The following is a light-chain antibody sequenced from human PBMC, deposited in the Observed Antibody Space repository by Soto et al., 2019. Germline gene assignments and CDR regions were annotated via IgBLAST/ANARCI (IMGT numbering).Light chain of an antibody. CDR3: QQYYTSLLT. J-gene: IGKJ4*01. CDR2: WAS. V-gene: IGKV4-1*01. Sequence: DIVMTQSPDSLAVSLGERATLNCRSSQNILHSSNNRNYLAWYQHKPGQPPKLLIYWASTRQSGVPDRFSGSESGADFTLTISSLQAEDVATYYCQQYYTSLLTFGGGTKVEMK. CDR1: QNILHSSNNRNY.